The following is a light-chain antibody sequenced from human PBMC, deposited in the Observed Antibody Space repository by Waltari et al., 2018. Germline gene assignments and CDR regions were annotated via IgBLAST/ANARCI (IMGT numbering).Light chain of an antibody. CDR3: SSYTTSGTWV. CDR2: DVN. V-gene: IGLV2-14*03. CDR1: SRDAGGDNY. Sequence: QSALTQPASVPGSPGQSITISCTWTSRDAGGDNYVSWCQQHPGKAPKLVIYDVNNRPSGVSNRFSGSKSGNTASLTISGLQTEDEADYYCSSYTTSGTWVFGGGTKLAVL. J-gene: IGLJ3*02.